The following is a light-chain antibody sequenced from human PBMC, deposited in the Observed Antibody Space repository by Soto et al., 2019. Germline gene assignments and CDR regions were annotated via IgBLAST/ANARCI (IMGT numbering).Light chain of an antibody. CDR3: QEYYSTPPT. V-gene: IGKV4-1*01. J-gene: IGKJ4*01. CDR1: QSVLYSSNNKHY. Sequence: DIVMTQSPDSLAVSLGESATINCNSSQSVLYSSNNKHYLACYQQKPGQPPHLLIYWSSTRESGVPDRFSGSGSGTDFTLTIRSLQAEDVSVYYCQEYYSTPPTFGGGTTVESK. CDR2: WSS.